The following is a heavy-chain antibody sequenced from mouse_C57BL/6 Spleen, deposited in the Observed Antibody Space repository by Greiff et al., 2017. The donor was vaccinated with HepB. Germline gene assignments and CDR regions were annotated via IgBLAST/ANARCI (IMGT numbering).Heavy chain of an antibody. CDR1: GFSLTSYG. CDR3: ASGGSSPWFAY. Sequence: LQESGPGLVAPSQSLSITCTVSGFSLTSYGVDWVRQSPGKGLEWLGVIWGVGSTNYNSALKSRLSISKDNSKSQVFLKMNGLQTDDTAMYYWASGGSSPWFAYWGQGTLVTVSA. V-gene: IGHV2-6*01. J-gene: IGHJ3*01. CDR2: IWGVGST. D-gene: IGHD1-1*01.